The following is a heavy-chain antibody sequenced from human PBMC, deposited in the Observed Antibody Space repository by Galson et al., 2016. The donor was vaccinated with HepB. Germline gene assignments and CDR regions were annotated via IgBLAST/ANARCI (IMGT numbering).Heavy chain of an antibody. CDR2: IYYSGST. CDR3: ARPGSGGVWRHYYQYYAMDV. V-gene: IGHV4-39*01. J-gene: IGHJ6*02. D-gene: IGHD2-8*02. CDR1: GGSISIGSYY. Sequence: SETLSLTCSVSGGSISIGSYYWGWIRQPPGKGLEWIGRIYYSGSTSYNPSLKSPVTISGDTSKNQFSLKLSSVTAADTAVYYCARPGSGGVWRHYYQYYAMDVWGPGTTVTVSS.